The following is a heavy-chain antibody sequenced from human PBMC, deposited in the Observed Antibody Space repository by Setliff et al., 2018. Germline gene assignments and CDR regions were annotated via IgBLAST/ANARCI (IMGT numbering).Heavy chain of an antibody. V-gene: IGHV1-69-2*01. J-gene: IGHJ5*02. Sequence: ASVKVSCKASGHTFTDYYMHWVQQAPGKGLEWMGRVDPEDGETISAEKFQGRVTITADTSTDTAYMELSSLRSEDTAVYYCATLSKYPYGSGSYMGIRWFDPWGQGTRVTVSS. CDR1: GHTFTDYY. CDR3: ATLSKYPYGSGSYMGIRWFDP. D-gene: IGHD3-10*01. CDR2: VDPEDGET.